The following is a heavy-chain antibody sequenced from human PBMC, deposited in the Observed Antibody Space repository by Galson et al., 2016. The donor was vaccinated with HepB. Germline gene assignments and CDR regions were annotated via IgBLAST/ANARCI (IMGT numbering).Heavy chain of an antibody. CDR3: AKDRYPGTTWAGDAFHI. V-gene: IGHV1-18*01. J-gene: IGHJ3*02. D-gene: IGHD1-7*01. CDR2: ISAYNGNT. CDR1: GYTFSSYG. Sequence: SVKVSCKASGYTFSSYGITWVRQAPGQGLEWMGWISAYNGNTNYAQNFEGRVTMTTDTATSTAYMELRSLRSDGTAVYFCAKDRYPGTTWAGDAFHIWAKGQWSPSLQ.